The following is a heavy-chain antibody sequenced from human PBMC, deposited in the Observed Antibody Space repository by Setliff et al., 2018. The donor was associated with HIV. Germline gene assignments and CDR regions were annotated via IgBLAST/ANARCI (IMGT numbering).Heavy chain of an antibody. D-gene: IGHD2-8*01. J-gene: IGHJ4*02. Sequence: GGSLRLSCAASGFTFSSYAMSWVRQAPGEGLEWVGQMNSKTRGGAPDYAAPVKGRFTISRDDSKNTFYLQMDSLKTEDTAVYYCISLYLGYWGQGALVTVSS. CDR2: MNSKTRGGAP. V-gene: IGHV3-15*01. CDR3: ISLYLGY. CDR1: GFTFSSYA.